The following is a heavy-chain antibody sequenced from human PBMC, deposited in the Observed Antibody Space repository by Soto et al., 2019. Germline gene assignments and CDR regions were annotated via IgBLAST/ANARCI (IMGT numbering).Heavy chain of an antibody. CDR1: GGSIGSYY. D-gene: IGHD1-1*01. V-gene: IGHV4-59*08. CDR3: AGRGWKTVGF. J-gene: IGHJ4*02. Sequence: QVQLQESGPGLVKPSETLSLTCSVSGGSIGSYYWSWIRQPPGKGLEWIGYIYYSGSTNYNPSLKGRVTNSVDTSKNPFSLKPSSVNAANPAVYYCAGRGWKTVGFWGQGTLVTVSS. CDR2: IYYSGST.